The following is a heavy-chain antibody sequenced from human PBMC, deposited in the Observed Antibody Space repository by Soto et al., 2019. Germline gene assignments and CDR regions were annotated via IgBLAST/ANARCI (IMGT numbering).Heavy chain of an antibody. J-gene: IGHJ4*02. D-gene: IGHD2-2*01. CDR1: GDSMTSGDYS. CDR2: TYRTGNT. V-gene: IGHV4-30-2*01. Sequence: SETLSLTCTVSGDSMTSGDYSWSWIRQPPGKGLEWLGYTYRTGNTHYSPSLKSRVSISQDRSKNQFSLELTSVTAADTAVYYCARGDYQYSIDYWGQGTLVTV. CDR3: ARGDYQYSIDY.